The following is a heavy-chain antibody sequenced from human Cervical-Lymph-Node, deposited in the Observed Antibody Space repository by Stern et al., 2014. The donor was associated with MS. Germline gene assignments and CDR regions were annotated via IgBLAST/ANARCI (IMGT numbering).Heavy chain of an antibody. J-gene: IGHJ4*02. V-gene: IGHV5-51*03. CDR3: ARGRGIALRPDY. Sequence: MQLVQAGAELKKPGESLRISCKGSGYSLTNTWIGWVRQMHGKGLEWMGIIYPGDSETRYSPSFQGQVTISADKSINTAYLQWSSLKASDTAMYYCARGRGIALRPDYWGQGTLVTVSS. CDR2: IYPGDSET. D-gene: IGHD6-13*01. CDR1: GYSLTNTW.